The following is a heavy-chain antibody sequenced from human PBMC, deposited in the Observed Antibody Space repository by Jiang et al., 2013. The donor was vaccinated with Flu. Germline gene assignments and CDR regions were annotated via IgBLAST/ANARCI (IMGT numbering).Heavy chain of an antibody. CDR3: ARSINYYGSGSYYSWGY. Sequence: KPTQTLTLTCTFSGFSLSTSGMCVSWIRQPPGKALEWLARIDWGDDKYYSTSLKTRLTISKDTSKNQVVLTMTNMDPVDTATYYCARSINYYGSGSYYSWGYWGQGTLVTVSS. CDR1: GFSLSTSGMC. D-gene: IGHD3-10*01. CDR2: IDWGDDK. J-gene: IGHJ4*02. V-gene: IGHV2-70*11.